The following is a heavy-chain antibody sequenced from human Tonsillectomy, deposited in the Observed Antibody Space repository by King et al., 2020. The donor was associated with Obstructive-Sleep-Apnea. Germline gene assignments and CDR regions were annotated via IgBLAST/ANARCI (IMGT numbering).Heavy chain of an antibody. V-gene: IGHV1-18*01. CDR1: GYTFTSYG. CDR2: ISAYNGNT. Sequence: QLVQSGAEVKKPGASVKVSCKASGYTFTSYGISWVRQAPGQGLEWMGWISAYNGNTNYAQKLQGRGTMTTDTSTSTAYIELRSLRSDDTAVYYWSRDKSSYYGSGSYYRGYGMDVWGQGTTVTVSS. CDR3: SRDKSSYYGSGSYYRGYGMDV. D-gene: IGHD3-10*01. J-gene: IGHJ6*02.